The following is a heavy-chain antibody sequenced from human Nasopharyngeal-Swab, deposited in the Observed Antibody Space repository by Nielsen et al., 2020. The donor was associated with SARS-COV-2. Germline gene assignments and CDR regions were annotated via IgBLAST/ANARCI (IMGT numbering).Heavy chain of an antibody. V-gene: IGHV4-34*01. CDR3: ARGPGEVGTTYYYYYGMDV. J-gene: IGHJ6*02. CDR2: IYHSGST. D-gene: IGHD1-1*01. Sequence: RQAPGKGLEWIGYIYHSGSTNYNPSLKSRVTISVDTSKNQFSLKLSSVTAADTAVYYCARGPGEVGTTYYYYYGMDVWGQGTTVTVSS.